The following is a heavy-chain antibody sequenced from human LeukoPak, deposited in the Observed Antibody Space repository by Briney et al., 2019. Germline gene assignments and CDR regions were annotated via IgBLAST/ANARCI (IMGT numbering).Heavy chain of an antibody. J-gene: IGHJ4*02. CDR2: IWYDGNKK. V-gene: IGHV3-33*06. D-gene: IGHD4-17*01. CDR1: GFTFSSYG. CDR3: AKYMTTVTTWALFDY. Sequence: GGSLRLSCAVSGFTFSSYGMHWVRQAPGKGLEWVAVIWYDGNKKDYADSVKGRFTISRDNSKNTLYLQMNSLRAEDTAVYYCAKYMTTVTTWALFDYWGQGTLVTVSS.